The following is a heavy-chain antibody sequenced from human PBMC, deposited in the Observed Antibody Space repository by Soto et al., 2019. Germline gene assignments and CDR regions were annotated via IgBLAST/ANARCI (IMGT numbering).Heavy chain of an antibody. Sequence: QLQLQESGSGLVKPSQTLSLTCAVSGGSISSGGYSWSWIRQPPGKGLEWIGYIYHSGSTYYNPSLTSRGAISVDRCKNQFSLKLSSVTAADTAVYYCARGQVVAAQHWGQGTLVTVSS. CDR3: ARGQVVAAQH. CDR1: GGSISSGGYS. D-gene: IGHD2-15*01. CDR2: IYHSGST. J-gene: IGHJ4*02. V-gene: IGHV4-30-2*01.